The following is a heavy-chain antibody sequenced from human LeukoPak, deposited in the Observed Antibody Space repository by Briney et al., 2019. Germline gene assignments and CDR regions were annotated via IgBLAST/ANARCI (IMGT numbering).Heavy chain of an antibody. D-gene: IGHD2-8*02. CDR3: ARVRTGDYGMDV. V-gene: IGHV4-34*01. CDR1: GGSFSGYY. CDR2: INHSGST. J-gene: IGHJ6*02. Sequence: PSETLSLTCAVYGGSFSGYYWSWIRQPPGKGLEWIGEINHSGSTNYNPSLKSRVTISVDTSKNQFSLKLSSVTAADTAVYYCARVRTGDYGMDVWGQGTTVTVSS.